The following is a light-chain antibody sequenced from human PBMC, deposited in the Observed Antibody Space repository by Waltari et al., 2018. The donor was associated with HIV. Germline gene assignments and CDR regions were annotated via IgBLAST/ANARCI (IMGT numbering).Light chain of an antibody. CDR2: GAS. CDR3: HQRSNWPIT. J-gene: IGKJ5*01. Sequence: EIVLTQSPGTLTLSQGERAPPSCRASQSVSSYLAWYQQKPGQAPRLLIYGASSRATGIPARFSGSGSGTDFTLTISSLEPGDFGVYYCHQRSNWPITFGQGTRLEIK. V-gene: IGKV3-11*01. CDR1: QSVSSY.